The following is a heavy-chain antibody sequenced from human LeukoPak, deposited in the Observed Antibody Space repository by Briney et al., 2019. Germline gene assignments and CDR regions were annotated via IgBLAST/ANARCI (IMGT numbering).Heavy chain of an antibody. CDR3: VRGSGWFFGL. V-gene: IGHV3-7*01. CDR2: IKEDGRDI. D-gene: IGHD6-19*01. CDR1: QFSISYDW. Sequence: PGGSLRLSYAASQFSISYDWMHWVRQAPGKGLEWVASIKEDGRDIHYLDSVKGRFSISRDNAKNSLYLEMNTLRAEDTAVYYCVRGSGWFFGLWGQGSLVTVSS. J-gene: IGHJ4*02.